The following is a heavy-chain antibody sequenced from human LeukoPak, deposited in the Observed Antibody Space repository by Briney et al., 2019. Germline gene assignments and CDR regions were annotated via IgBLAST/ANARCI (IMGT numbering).Heavy chain of an antibody. CDR1: GFTVSSSY. CDR2: IYGGGGT. V-gene: IGHV3-53*01. J-gene: IGHJ5*02. D-gene: IGHD1/OR15-1a*01. Sequence: GGSLRLSCAASGFTVSSSYMTWIRQAPGKGLEWVSVIYGGGGTYYADSVKGRFIISRDNSNNTLYLQMNSLRAEDTAVYYCARDWNNVAGWFDPWGQGTLVTVSS. CDR3: ARDWNNVAGWFDP.